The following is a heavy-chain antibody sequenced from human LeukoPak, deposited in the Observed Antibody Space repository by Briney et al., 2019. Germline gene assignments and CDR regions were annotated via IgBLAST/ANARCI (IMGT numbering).Heavy chain of an antibody. J-gene: IGHJ5*02. CDR3: ARVGYCSGGSCSCFDP. CDR2: INWNGGST. D-gene: IGHD2-15*01. CDR1: GFTFSSHW. V-gene: IGHV3-20*04. Sequence: PGGSLRLSCAASGFTFSSHWMHWVRQAPGKGLEWVSGINWNGGSTGYADSVKGRFTISRDNAKNSLYLQMNSLRAEDTALYYCARVGYCSGGSCSCFDPWGQGTLVTVSS.